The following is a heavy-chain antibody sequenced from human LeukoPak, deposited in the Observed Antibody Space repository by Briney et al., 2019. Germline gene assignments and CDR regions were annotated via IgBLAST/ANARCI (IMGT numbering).Heavy chain of an antibody. CDR1: GYTFTSYY. D-gene: IGHD2-2*02. CDR3: ARDGDIVVVPAAILQENYYYYMDV. J-gene: IGHJ6*03. Sequence: ASVKVSCKASGYTFTSYYMHWVRQAPGQGLEWMGIINPSGGSTSYAQKFQGRVTMTRDMSTSTVYMELSSLRSEDTAVYYCARDGDIVVVPAAILQENYYYYMDVWGKGTTVTVSS. V-gene: IGHV1-46*01. CDR2: INPSGGST.